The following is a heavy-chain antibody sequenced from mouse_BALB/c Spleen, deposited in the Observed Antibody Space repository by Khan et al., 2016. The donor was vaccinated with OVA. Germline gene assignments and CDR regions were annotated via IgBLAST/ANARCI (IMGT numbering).Heavy chain of an antibody. CDR2: IYPYNDDT. Sequence: VQLKESGPELVKPGASVRMSCKASGYTFTSYVMHWVKQKPGQGLEWIGYIYPYNDDTKYNEKFKGKATLTSDKSSSTAYMELSSLTSEDSAVYYCAKNCRYDVYFDYWGQGTTLTVSS. D-gene: IGHD2-14*01. V-gene: IGHV1S136*01. J-gene: IGHJ2*01. CDR3: AKNCRYDVYFDY. CDR1: GYTFTSYV.